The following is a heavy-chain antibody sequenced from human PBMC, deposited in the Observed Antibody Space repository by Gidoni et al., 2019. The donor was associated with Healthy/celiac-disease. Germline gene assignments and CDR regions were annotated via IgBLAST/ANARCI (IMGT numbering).Heavy chain of an antibody. V-gene: IGHV4-59*01. CDR1: GGSISSYS. CDR2: IYYSGST. Sequence: QVQLQESGPGLVKPSETLSLTCPVSGGSISSYSWSWIRQPPGKGLEWIGYIYYSGSTNYNPSLKSRVTISVDTSKNQFSLKLSSVTAADTAVYYCARRKGYCSGGSCYRYYFDYWGQGTLVTVSS. CDR3: ARRKGYCSGGSCYRYYFDY. J-gene: IGHJ4*02. D-gene: IGHD2-15*01.